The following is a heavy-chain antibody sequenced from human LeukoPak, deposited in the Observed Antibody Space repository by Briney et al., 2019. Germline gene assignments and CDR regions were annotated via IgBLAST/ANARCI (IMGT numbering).Heavy chain of an antibody. CDR2: IGSSDSTT. J-gene: IGHJ6*03. CDR1: GFTFSSYE. CDR3: ARDGTPNYGSGWVYMDV. V-gene: IGHV3-48*03. Sequence: GGSLRLSCAASGFTFSSYEMNWVRQAPGKGLEWLSYIGSSDSTTHYADSVKGRFTISRDNAKNSLYLQMNSLRVEDTAVYYCARDGTPNYGSGWVYMDVWGEGTTVTISS. D-gene: IGHD6-19*01.